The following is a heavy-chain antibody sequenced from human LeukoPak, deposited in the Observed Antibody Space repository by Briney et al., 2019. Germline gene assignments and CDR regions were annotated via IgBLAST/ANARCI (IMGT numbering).Heavy chain of an antibody. J-gene: IGHJ4*02. Sequence: GGSLRLSCAASGFTFSSYGMHWVRQAPGKGLEWVAFIRYDGSNKYYADSVKGRFTISRDNSKNTPYLQMNSLRAEDTAVYYCAKDPYYDILTGYYSRFDYWGQGTLVTVSS. CDR3: AKDPYYDILTGYYSRFDY. CDR2: IRYDGSNK. CDR1: GFTFSSYG. V-gene: IGHV3-30*02. D-gene: IGHD3-9*01.